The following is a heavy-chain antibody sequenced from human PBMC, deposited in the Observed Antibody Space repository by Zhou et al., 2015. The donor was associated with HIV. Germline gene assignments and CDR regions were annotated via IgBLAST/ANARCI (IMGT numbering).Heavy chain of an antibody. Sequence: QVHLLQSGAEVKKPGSSLKVSCRVSGGGGNFKSYTYSWVRHSLGLGLEWMGGITPIFGSAQYARKFQGRITINADETTQSTYMEMKTLRNDDSATYYCVRDAAWRDKYAPAEYWGQGTL. D-gene: IGHD3-3*01. J-gene: IGHJ4*02. CDR1: GGGGNFKSYT. CDR2: ITPIFGSA. CDR3: VRDAAWRDKYAPAEY. V-gene: IGHV1-69*01.